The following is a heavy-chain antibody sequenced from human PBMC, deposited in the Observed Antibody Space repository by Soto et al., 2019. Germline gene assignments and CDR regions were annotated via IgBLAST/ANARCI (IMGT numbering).Heavy chain of an antibody. CDR3: AKGSGWNYGDFDY. J-gene: IGHJ4*02. CDR2: ISYDGSNK. Sequence: GGSLRLSCAASGFTFSSYGMHWVRQAPGKGLEWVAVISYDGSNKYYADSVKGRFTISRDNSKNTLYLQMNSLRAEDTAVYYCAKGSGWNYGDFDYWGQGTLVTVSS. D-gene: IGHD1-7*01. V-gene: IGHV3-30*18. CDR1: GFTFSSYG.